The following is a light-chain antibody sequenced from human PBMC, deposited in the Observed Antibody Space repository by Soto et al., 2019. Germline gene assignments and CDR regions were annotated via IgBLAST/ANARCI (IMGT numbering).Light chain of an antibody. CDR2: AAS. V-gene: IGKV1-9*01. J-gene: IGKJ5*01. Sequence: DIQVTQSPSTLSASVGDSVTITYRASQGISSYLAWYQQKPGKAPKLLIYAASTLQSGVPSRFSGSGSGTEFTLTITSLQPEDFATYYCQQLNSYPITFGQGTRLEIK. CDR3: QQLNSYPIT. CDR1: QGISSY.